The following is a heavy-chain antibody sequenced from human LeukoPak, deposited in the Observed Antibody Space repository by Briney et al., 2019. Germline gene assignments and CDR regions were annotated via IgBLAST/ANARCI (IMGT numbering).Heavy chain of an antibody. Sequence: SETLSLTCTVSGGSISSYYWSWIRQPAGKGLERIGRIYTSGSTNYNPSLKSRVTISVDKSKNQFSLKLSSVTAADTAVYYCARDQASDTAMVAYYFDYWGQGTLVTVSS. CDR1: GGSISSYY. V-gene: IGHV4-4*07. CDR2: IYTSGST. CDR3: ARDQASDTAMVAYYFDY. D-gene: IGHD5-18*01. J-gene: IGHJ4*02.